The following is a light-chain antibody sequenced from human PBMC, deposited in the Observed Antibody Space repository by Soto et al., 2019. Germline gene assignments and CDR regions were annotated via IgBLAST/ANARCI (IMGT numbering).Light chain of an antibody. V-gene: IGKV3-20*01. CDR1: QSVSSSY. J-gene: IGKJ3*01. CDR2: GAS. CDR3: QQDGSSPLFT. Sequence: EIVLTQSPGTLSLSPGERATLSCRASQSVSSSYLAWYQQKPGQAPRLLIYGASSRATGIPERFSGSGSGTDFSLTISRLEPEDFAVYYCQQDGSSPLFTFGPGTKVDIK.